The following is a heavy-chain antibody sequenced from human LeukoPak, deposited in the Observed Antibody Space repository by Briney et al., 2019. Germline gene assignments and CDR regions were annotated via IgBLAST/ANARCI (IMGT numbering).Heavy chain of an antibody. Sequence: GSLRLSCAASGFTFSSYEMNWVRQAPGRGLEWVSYISSSGSTIYYGESVKGRFTISRDNAWNSVYLQMNSLRAEDTAIYYCVVLRGKSGRDFDLWGRGTLVTVSS. CDR2: ISSSGSTI. CDR1: GFTFSSYE. J-gene: IGHJ2*01. V-gene: IGHV3-48*03. D-gene: IGHD2-8*01. CDR3: VVLRGKSGRDFDL.